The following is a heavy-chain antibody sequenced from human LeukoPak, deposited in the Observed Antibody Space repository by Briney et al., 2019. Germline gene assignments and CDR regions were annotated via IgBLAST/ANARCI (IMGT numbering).Heavy chain of an antibody. CDR1: GFTFDDYG. V-gene: IGHV3-23*01. CDR2: ISGSGGST. J-gene: IGHJ4*02. D-gene: IGHD3-9*01. Sequence: GGSLRLSCAASGFTFDDYGMSWVRQAPGKGLEWVSAISGSGGSTYYADSVKGRFTISRDNSKNTLYLQMNSLRAEDTAVYYCAKDRSITISEVGAGIDYWGQGTPVTVSS. CDR3: AKDRSITISEVGAGIDY.